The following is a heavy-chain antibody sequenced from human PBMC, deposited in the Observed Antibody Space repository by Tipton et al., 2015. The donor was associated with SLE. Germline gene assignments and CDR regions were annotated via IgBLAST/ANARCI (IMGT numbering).Heavy chain of an antibody. Sequence: SLRLSCAASGFTFSNYAMHWVRQAPGKGLEWVAVISYDGSNKYYADSVKGRFTISRDNSKNTLYLQMNSLRAEDTAVYYCARPHYDFWSGYYIGGYFQHWGQGTLVTVSS. CDR1: GFTFSNYA. J-gene: IGHJ1*01. CDR3: ARPHYDFWSGYYIGGYFQH. V-gene: IGHV3-30*04. D-gene: IGHD3-3*01. CDR2: ISYDGSNK.